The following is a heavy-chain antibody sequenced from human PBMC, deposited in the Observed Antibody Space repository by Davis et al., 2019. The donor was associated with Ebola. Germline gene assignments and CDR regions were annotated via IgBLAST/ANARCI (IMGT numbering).Heavy chain of an antibody. CDR2: ISYSGST. J-gene: IGHJ4*02. D-gene: IGHD6-6*01. CDR3: ARVLEYPSSLDY. V-gene: IGHV4-59*08. Sequence: MPSETLSLTCTVSGDSMSNFYWSWIRQPPGKGLEWIGYISYSGSTYYNPSLKSRVTISVDTSKNQISLKLMFVTAADTAVYYCARVLEYPSSLDYWGQGTLVTVSS. CDR1: GDSMSNFY.